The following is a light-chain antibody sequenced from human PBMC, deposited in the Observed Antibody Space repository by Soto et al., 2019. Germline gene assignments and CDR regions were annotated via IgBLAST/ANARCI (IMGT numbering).Light chain of an antibody. CDR3: QQRSNWPPIT. Sequence: EIVMTQSPATLSVSPGERATLSCRASQSVSSNLAWYQQKPGQAPRPLIYGASTRATGIPARFSGSGFGTDFTLTISSLEPEDAAVYYCQQRSNWPPITFGQGTRLEIK. V-gene: IGKV3-15*01. CDR1: QSVSSN. CDR2: GAS. J-gene: IGKJ5*01.